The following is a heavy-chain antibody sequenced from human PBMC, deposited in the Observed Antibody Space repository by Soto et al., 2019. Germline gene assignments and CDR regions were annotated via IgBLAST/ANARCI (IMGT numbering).Heavy chain of an antibody. D-gene: IGHD1-26*01. V-gene: IGHV4-61*01. CDR1: GGSVSSGSYY. CDR3: ARGKVGATFFDY. CDR2: IYCSGST. J-gene: IGHJ4*02. Sequence: PSETLSLTCTVSGGSVSSGSYYWSWIRQPPGKGLEWIGYIYCSGSTNYNPSLKSRVTISVDTSKNQFSLKLSSVTAADTAVYYCARGKVGATFFDYWGQGTLVTVSS.